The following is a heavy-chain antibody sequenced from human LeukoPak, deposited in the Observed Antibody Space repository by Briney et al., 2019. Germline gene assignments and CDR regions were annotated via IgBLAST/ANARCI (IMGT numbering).Heavy chain of an antibody. CDR1: AGSISSSNYY. CDR2: IYYSGRT. CDR3: ARDRLRWPKIDY. V-gene: IGHV4-39*07. Sequence: SETLSLTCSVSAGSISSSNYYWGWIRQPPGKGLEWIGSIYYSGRTYYNPSLKSRVTISVDTSKNQFSLKLNSVTAADTAVYYCARDRLRWPKIDYWGQGTLVTVSS. J-gene: IGHJ4*02. D-gene: IGHD4-23*01.